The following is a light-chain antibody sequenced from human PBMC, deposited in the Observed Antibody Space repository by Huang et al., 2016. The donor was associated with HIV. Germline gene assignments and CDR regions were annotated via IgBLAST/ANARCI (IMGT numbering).Light chain of an antibody. CDR2: GAS. V-gene: IGKV3-15*01. J-gene: IGKJ2*01. Sequence: ETVMTQSPATLSVSVGERATLSCGASQSVSSSLAWYQQKPGQAPRLLIYGASTRATGVPARFSGSGSGTEFTLTISSLQSEDLALYFCQQSNQWPPTFGQGTKLEIK. CDR3: QQSNQWPPT. CDR1: QSVSSS.